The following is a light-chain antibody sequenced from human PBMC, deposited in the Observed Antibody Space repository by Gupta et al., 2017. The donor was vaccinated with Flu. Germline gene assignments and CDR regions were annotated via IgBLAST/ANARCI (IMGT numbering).Light chain of an antibody. V-gene: IGKV1-5*03. J-gene: IGKJ1*01. CDR3: QQYNSYTGT. CDR1: QSITGW. Sequence: PSTLSASVGDRVTITCRASQSITGWLAWYQQKPGKAPKLLIYKTSNLEGGVPSRFSGSGSGTEFTLTINSLQPDDFATYYCQQYNSYTGTFGQGTKVEIK. CDR2: KTS.